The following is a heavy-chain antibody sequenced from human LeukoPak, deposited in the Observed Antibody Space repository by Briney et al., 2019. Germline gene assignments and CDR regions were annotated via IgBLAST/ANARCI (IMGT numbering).Heavy chain of an antibody. Sequence: GGSLRLSCAASGFTFSSYAMHWVRQAPGKGLEWVAVISYDGSNKYYADSVKGRFTISRDNSKNTLYPQMNSLRAEDTAVYYCARLGFQPTIFGVVYYFDYWGQGTLVTVSS. D-gene: IGHD3-3*01. J-gene: IGHJ4*02. V-gene: IGHV3-30-3*01. CDR1: GFTFSSYA. CDR3: ARLGFQPTIFGVVYYFDY. CDR2: ISYDGSNK.